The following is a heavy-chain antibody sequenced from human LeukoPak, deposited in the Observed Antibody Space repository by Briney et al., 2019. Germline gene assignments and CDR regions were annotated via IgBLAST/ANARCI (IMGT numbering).Heavy chain of an antibody. D-gene: IGHD2-15*01. CDR1: GFIFSQYS. J-gene: IGHJ4*02. CDR3: VRQDCSAGSCYLDY. V-gene: IGHV3-48*01. Sequence: GGSLRLSCAASGFIFSQYSMNWVRQAPGKGLEWVSHIRSSSETFYADSMKGRLTISRDDSQSSLFMEMNSLRAEDTAVYYCVRQDCSAGSCYLDYWGQGILVTVSS. CDR2: IRSSSET.